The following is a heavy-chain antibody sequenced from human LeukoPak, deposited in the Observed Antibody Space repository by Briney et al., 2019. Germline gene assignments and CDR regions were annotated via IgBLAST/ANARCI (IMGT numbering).Heavy chain of an antibody. J-gene: IGHJ4*02. CDR1: GFTFSNYG. V-gene: IGHV3-33*01. CDR3: ARALGSPLDY. CDR2: IWYDGSNK. Sequence: GGSLRLSCAASGFTFSNYGMHWVRQAPGKGLEWVAVIWYDGSNKYCADSVKGRFTISRDNSKNTLYLQMNSLGAEDTAVYYCARALGSPLDYWGQGTLVIVSS. D-gene: IGHD1-26*01.